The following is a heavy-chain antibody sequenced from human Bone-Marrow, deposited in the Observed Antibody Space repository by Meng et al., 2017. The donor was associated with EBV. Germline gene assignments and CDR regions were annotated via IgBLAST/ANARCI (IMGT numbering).Heavy chain of an antibody. CDR3: ARPFPSWQSPRLDPFGA. CDR2: VHYTGST. V-gene: IGHV4-39*01. J-gene: IGHJ5*02. Sequence: QSRLREPGPGQVKPSETLSLTCTVSGDSISSFYYWGWIRQPPGRGLEWIGSVHYTGSTYYSPSLKSRVTVSVDTSKNQFSLRLTSVTAADTAVYYCARPFPSWQSPRLDPFGAWGQGTLVTVSS. D-gene: IGHD6-19*01. CDR1: GDSISSFYY.